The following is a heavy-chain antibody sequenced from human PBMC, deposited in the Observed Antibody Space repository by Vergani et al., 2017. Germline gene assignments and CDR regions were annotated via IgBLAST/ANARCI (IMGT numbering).Heavy chain of an antibody. V-gene: IGHV4-31*01. CDR1: GGSISSGGYY. J-gene: IGHJ4*02. CDR3: ARAMVRGQVLFDY. D-gene: IGHD3-10*01. CDR2: IYYSWST. Sequence: QVQLQESGPGLVKPSQTLSLTCTVSGGSISSGGYYWSWIRQHPGKGLEWIGYIYYSWSTYYNPSLKSQVTISVDTSKNQFSLKLSSVTAADTAVYYCARAMVRGQVLFDYWGQGTLVTVSS.